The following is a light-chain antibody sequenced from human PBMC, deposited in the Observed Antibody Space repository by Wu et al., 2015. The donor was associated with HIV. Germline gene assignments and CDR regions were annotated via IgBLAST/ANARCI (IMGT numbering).Light chain of an antibody. CDR1: QTISYY. CDR2: SAS. V-gene: IGKV1-27*01. Sequence: DIQMTQSPSSLSASVGDRVTITCRASQTISYYLAWYQQKPGRVPELLIYSASTLRPGVPSRFSGTGYGTEFTLTISSLQPEDAATYYCQKYNTAPWTFGQGTKVEIK. CDR3: QKYNTAPWT. J-gene: IGKJ1*01.